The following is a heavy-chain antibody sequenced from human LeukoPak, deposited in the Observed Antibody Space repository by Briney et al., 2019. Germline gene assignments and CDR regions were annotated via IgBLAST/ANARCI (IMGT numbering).Heavy chain of an antibody. CDR1: GYTFTSYG. CDR2: ISGYNGNT. D-gene: IGHD2-2*01. V-gene: IGHV1-18*01. J-gene: IGHJ5*02. CDR3: ARDLGDIVVIPAAFTLP. Sequence: ASVKVSCKASGYTFTSYGISWVRQAPGQGLEWMGWISGYNGNTNYAQKFQGRVTMTTDTSTSTAYMELRSLRSDDAAVYYCARDLGDIVVIPAAFTLPWGQGTLVTVSS.